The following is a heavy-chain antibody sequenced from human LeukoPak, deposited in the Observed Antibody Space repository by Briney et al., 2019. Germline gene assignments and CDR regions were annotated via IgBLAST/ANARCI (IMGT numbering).Heavy chain of an antibody. D-gene: IGHD3-10*01. CDR3: ATSGSYYNPNDAFDI. J-gene: IGHJ3*02. CDR2: TYYRSKWYN. V-gene: IGHV6-1*01. CDR1: DDSVSSNSAA. Sequence: SQTLSLTCAISDDSVSSNSAAWQWIRQSPSRCLEWLRSTYYRSKWYNHYAVSVTSRITINPDTSNNQFSLQLNSVTPEYTAAYYCATSGSYYNPNDAFDIWGQGTMVTVST.